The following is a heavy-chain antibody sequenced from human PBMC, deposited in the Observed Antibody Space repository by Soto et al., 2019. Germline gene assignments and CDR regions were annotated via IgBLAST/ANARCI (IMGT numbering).Heavy chain of an antibody. J-gene: IGHJ6*03. D-gene: IGHD6-13*01. CDR2: IYYSGST. CDR1: GGSISSSSYY. Sequence: SETLSLTCTVSGGSISSSSYYWGWIRQPPGKGLEWIGSIYYSGSTYYNPSLKSRVTISVDTSKNQFSLRLSSVTAADTAVYYCARLSPDSSSWSYYYYYMDVWGKGTTVTVSS. CDR3: ARLSPDSSSWSYYYYYMDV. V-gene: IGHV4-39*01.